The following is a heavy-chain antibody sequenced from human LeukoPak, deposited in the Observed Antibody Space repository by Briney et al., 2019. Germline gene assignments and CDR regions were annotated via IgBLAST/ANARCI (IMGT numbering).Heavy chain of an antibody. CDR2: ISWNSGSI. CDR3: AKETTEVRGVIDY. CDR1: GFTFDDYA. V-gene: IGHV3-9*01. J-gene: IGHJ4*02. D-gene: IGHD3-10*01. Sequence: PGGSLRLSCAASGFTFDDYAMHWVRQAPGKGLEWVSGISWNSGSIGYADSVKGRFTISRDNAKNSLYLQMNSLRAEDTALYYCAKETTEVRGVIDYWGQGTLVTVSS.